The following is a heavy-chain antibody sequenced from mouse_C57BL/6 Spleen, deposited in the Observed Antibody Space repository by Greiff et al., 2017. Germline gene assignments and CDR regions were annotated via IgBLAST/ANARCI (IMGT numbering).Heavy chain of an antibody. CDR2: IRSKSNNYAT. V-gene: IGHV10-1*01. CDR1: GFSFNTYA. Sequence: EVQLVESGGGLVQPKGSLKLSCAASGFSFNTYAMNWVRQAPGKGLEWVARIRSKSNNYATYYADSVKDRFTISRDDSESMLYLQMNNLKTEDTAMYYCVRQDHQWWYCDVWGTGTTVTVSS. CDR3: VRQDHQWWYCDV. J-gene: IGHJ1*03.